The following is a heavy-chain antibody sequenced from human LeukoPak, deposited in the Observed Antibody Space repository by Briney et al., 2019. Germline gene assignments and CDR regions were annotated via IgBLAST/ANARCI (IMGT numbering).Heavy chain of an antibody. CDR1: GYTFTDFN. D-gene: IGHD6-19*01. J-gene: IGHJ4*02. V-gene: IGHV1-2*02. CDR2: INPNSGGT. Sequence: ASVKDSCKASGYTFTDFNVHWVRQAPGQGLDWMGGINPNSGGTNCAQKFHGRVTMTRDTSISTTYMELSGLTSDDTAVYYCARTRAGTIAFWGQGALVTVSS. CDR3: ARTRAGTIAF.